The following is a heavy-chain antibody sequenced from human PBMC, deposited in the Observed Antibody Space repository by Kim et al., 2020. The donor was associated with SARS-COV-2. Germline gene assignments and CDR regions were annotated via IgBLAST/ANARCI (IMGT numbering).Heavy chain of an antibody. Sequence: GGSLRLSCAASGFTVSSNFMSWVRQAPGKGLKWVSVIYSGGTERYAESVKGRFTISRDYSKNTLYLQMNRLRVEDTAVYYCAREEDDFGANSGYFDYWGQGILVTVSS. CDR1: GFTVSSNF. J-gene: IGHJ4*02. V-gene: IGHV3-66*01. CDR2: IYSGGTE. D-gene: IGHD4-17*01. CDR3: AREEDDFGANSGYFDY.